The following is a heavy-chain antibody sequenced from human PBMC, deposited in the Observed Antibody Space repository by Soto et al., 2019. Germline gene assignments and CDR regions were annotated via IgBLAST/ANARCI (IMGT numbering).Heavy chain of an antibody. D-gene: IGHD2-15*01. Sequence: QVQLVQSGAEVKKPGSSVKVSCKASGGTFSSYTISWVRQAPGQGLEWMGRIIPILGIANYAQKFQGRVTITADKSTRTAYMELSSLRSEDTAVYYCASPYCSGGSCLYYFDYGGQGTLVTVSS. V-gene: IGHV1-69*02. CDR2: IIPILGIA. CDR1: GGTFSSYT. CDR3: ASPYCSGGSCLYYFDY. J-gene: IGHJ4*02.